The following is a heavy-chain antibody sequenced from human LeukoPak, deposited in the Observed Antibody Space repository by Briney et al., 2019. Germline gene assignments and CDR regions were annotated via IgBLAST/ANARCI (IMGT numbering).Heavy chain of an antibody. CDR3: ASLPTDYYGSGSPDG. J-gene: IGHJ4*02. V-gene: IGHV4-39*01. CDR1: GASISSSSYY. Sequence: PSETLSLTRTVSGASISSSSYYWGWIRQPPGKGLEWIGSIYYSGSTYYNPSLKSRVTISVDTSKNQFSLKLSSVTAADTAVYYCASLPTDYYGSGSPDGWGQGTLVTVSS. D-gene: IGHD3-10*01. CDR2: IYYSGST.